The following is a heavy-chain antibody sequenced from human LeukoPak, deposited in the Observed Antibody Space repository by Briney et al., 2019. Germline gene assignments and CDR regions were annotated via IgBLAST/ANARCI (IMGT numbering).Heavy chain of an antibody. CDR3: ARSGGWVTAYWYFDL. Sequence: SETLSLTCTVSGGPISTYHWSWIRQSPGKGLEWMGCIYFNGSTHYNPSLKSRVTISIDTSKKQFSLKLTSVTAADTAIYYCARSGGWVTAYWYFDLWGRGALVTVSS. CDR2: IYFNGST. V-gene: IGHV4-59*01. CDR1: GGPISTYH. D-gene: IGHD2-21*02. J-gene: IGHJ2*01.